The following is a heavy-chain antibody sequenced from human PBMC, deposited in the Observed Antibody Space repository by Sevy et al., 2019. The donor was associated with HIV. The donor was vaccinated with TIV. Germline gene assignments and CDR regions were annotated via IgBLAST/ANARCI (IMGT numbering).Heavy chain of an antibody. CDR2: TSGSGGST. V-gene: IGHV3-23*01. CDR1: GFTFSSYA. Sequence: GGSLRLSCAASGFTFSSYAMSWVRQAPGKGLEWVSATSGSGGSTYYADSVKGRFTISRDNSKNTLYLQMNSLRAEDTAVYYCAKARRLEGWNYFDYWGQGTLVTVSS. J-gene: IGHJ4*02. CDR3: AKARRLEGWNYFDY. D-gene: IGHD5-12*01.